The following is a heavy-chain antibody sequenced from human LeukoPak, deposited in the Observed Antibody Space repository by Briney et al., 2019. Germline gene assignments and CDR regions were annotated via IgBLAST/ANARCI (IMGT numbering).Heavy chain of an antibody. V-gene: IGHV1-8*02. Sequence: ASVKVSCKASGYTFTTYALNWVRQAPGQGLEWMGWMNPNSGNTGYAQKFQGRVTMTRNTSISTAYMELSSLRSEDTAVYYCARGRWEVVGDAFDIWGQGTMATVSS. CDR2: MNPNSGNT. CDR1: GYTFTTYA. J-gene: IGHJ3*02. CDR3: ARGRWEVVGDAFDI. D-gene: IGHD1-26*01.